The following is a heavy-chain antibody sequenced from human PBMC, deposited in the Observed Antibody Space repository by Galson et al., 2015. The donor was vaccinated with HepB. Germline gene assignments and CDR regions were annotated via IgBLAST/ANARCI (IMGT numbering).Heavy chain of an antibody. CDR3: ARVEGDYFIWYFDL. CDR2: IKQDGSEK. D-gene: IGHD4-17*01. V-gene: IGHV3-7*03. J-gene: IGHJ2*01. Sequence: SLRLSCAASGFIFSGYWMTWVRQAPGKGLEWVANIKQDGSEKFYVDSVKGRFTLSRDNAKNSVYLQMNSLRSEDTTVYYCARVEGDYFIWYFDLWGRGTPVTVSS. CDR1: GFIFSGYW.